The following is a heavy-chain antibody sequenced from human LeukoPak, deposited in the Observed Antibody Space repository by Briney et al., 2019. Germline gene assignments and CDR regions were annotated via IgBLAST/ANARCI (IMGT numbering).Heavy chain of an antibody. CDR3: AKDQDYYDYVWGSYRLLAHPFDY. J-gene: IGHJ4*02. Sequence: GGSLRLSCAASGFTFSSYAMSWVRQAPGKGLEWVSAISGSGGSTYYADSVKGRFTISRDNSKNTLYLQMNSLRAEDTAVYYCAKDQDYYDYVWGSYRLLAHPFDYWGQGTLVTVSS. CDR1: GFTFSSYA. D-gene: IGHD3-16*02. CDR2: ISGSGGST. V-gene: IGHV3-23*01.